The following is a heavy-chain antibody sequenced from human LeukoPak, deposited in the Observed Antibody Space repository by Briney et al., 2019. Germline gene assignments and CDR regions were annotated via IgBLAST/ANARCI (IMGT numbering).Heavy chain of an antibody. V-gene: IGHV1-18*01. CDR1: GYTFTSYV. J-gene: IGHJ6*03. Sequence: GASGKVSCKASGYTFTSYVISRVRQAPGQGLEWMGWISAYNGNTNYAQKLQGRVTMTTDTSTSTAYMELRSLRSDDTAVYYCARVLGSAYYYYMDVWGKGTTVTVSS. D-gene: IGHD6-25*01. CDR2: ISAYNGNT. CDR3: ARVLGSAYYYYMDV.